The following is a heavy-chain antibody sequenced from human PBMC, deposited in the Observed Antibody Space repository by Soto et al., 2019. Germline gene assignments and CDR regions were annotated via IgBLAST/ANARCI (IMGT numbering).Heavy chain of an antibody. J-gene: IGHJ3*02. CDR2: ISGSGGMT. CDR3: AKDRTMARGIRAFDI. CDR1: GFAFGNYP. D-gene: IGHD3-10*01. V-gene: IGHV3-23*01. Sequence: EAQLLQSGGGLVPPGESLRLSCVASGFAFGNYPMAWVRQTPGKGLQWISTISGSGGMTDYEDSVRGRFTVSIDHSKDTVHLQMTSLRADDTAVYYCAKDRTMARGIRAFDIWGQGTTVTISS.